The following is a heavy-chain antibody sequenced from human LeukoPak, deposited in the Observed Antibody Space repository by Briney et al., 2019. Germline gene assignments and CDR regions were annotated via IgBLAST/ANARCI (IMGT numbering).Heavy chain of an antibody. Sequence: SETLSLTCAVYGGSFSGYQWSWIRQPPGKGLEWIGEISDSRSTNYNPSLKSRVTMSVDTSRNQFSLKLTSVTAADTAVYYCARRERSGSGWLFDHWGQGTLVTVSP. D-gene: IGHD6-19*01. J-gene: IGHJ4*02. CDR2: ISDSRST. CDR1: GGSFSGYQ. V-gene: IGHV4-34*01. CDR3: ARRERSGSGWLFDH.